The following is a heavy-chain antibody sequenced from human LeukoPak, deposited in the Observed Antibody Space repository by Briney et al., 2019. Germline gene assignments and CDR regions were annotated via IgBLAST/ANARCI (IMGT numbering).Heavy chain of an antibody. J-gene: IGHJ5*02. CDR2: ISSNGGST. CDR3: VTLPVRATHPSSNWFDP. CDR1: GFTFSSYA. D-gene: IGHD1-26*01. V-gene: IGHV3-64D*06. Sequence: GGSLRLSCSASGFTFSSYAMHWVRQAPGKGLEYVSAISSNGGSTYYADSVKGRFTISRDNSKNTLYLQMSSLRAEDTAVYYCVTLPVRATHPSSNWFDPWGQGTLVTVSS.